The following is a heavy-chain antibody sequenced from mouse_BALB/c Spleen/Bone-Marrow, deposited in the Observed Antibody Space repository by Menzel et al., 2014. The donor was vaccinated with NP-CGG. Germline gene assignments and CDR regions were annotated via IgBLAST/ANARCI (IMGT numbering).Heavy chain of an antibody. J-gene: IGHJ4*01. Sequence: VQLQQSGAELVKPGASVKLSCTASGFNIKDTYMHWVKQRPEQGLEWIGRIDPANGITKYDPKFQGKATITADTSSNTAYLQLSSLTSEDTAVYYCSRLLLLYGLDYWGQGTSVT. CDR1: GFNIKDTY. CDR3: SRLLLLYGLDY. D-gene: IGHD2-12*01. V-gene: IGHV14-3*02. CDR2: IDPANGIT.